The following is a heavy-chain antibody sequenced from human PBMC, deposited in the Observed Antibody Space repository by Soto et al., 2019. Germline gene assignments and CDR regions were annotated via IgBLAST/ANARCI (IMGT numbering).Heavy chain of an antibody. J-gene: IGHJ4*02. D-gene: IGHD2-2*01. CDR2: IIPIFGTA. CDR3: ARDSDRYCSSTSRPGLFDY. CDR1: GGTFSSYA. V-gene: IGHV1-69*13. Sequence: SVKVSCKASGGTFSSYAISWVRQAPGQGLEWMGGIIPIFGTANYAQKFQGRVTITADESTSTAYMELSSLRSEDTAVYYCARDSDRYCSSTSRPGLFDYWGQGTLVTVSS.